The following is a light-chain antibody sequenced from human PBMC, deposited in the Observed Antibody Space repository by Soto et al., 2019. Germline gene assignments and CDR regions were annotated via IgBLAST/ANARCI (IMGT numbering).Light chain of an antibody. Sequence: EIVVTQSPATLSLSPGERATLSCRASQSVSYTLAWYQQKPGQAPRLLIHDASTRATSIAARFSGSGSGTEFTLTISSLQSEDFAVYYCQQYYTWPWTFGQGTKVEIK. CDR1: QSVSYT. V-gene: IGKV3-15*01. CDR3: QQYYTWPWT. CDR2: DAS. J-gene: IGKJ1*01.